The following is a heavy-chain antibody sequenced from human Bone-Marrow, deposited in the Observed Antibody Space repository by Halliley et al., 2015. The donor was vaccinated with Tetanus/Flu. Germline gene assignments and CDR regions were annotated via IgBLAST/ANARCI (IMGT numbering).Heavy chain of an antibody. J-gene: IGHJ3*01. V-gene: IGHV1-3*01. D-gene: IGHD1-26*01. CDR3: SREVGPTKASDV. CDR2: LHPLNGNT. Sequence: LEWMGWLHPLNGNTKYSQKFLGRATITRDTSASTAYVELSSLRSEDTAVYFCSREVGPTKASDVWGQGTMVTVSS.